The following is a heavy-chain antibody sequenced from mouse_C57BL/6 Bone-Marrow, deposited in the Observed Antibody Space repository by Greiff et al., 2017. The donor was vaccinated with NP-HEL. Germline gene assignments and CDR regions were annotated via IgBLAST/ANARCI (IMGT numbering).Heavy chain of an antibody. Sequence: EVKVVESGGGLVQSGRSLRLSCATSGFTFSDFYMEWVRQAPGKGLEWIAASRNKANDYTTEYSASVKGRFIVSRDTSQSILYLQMNALRAEDTAIYYCARDALEWYFDVWGTGTTVTVSS. CDR3: ARDALEWYFDV. CDR1: GFTFSDFY. V-gene: IGHV7-1*01. J-gene: IGHJ1*03. CDR2: SRNKANDYTT.